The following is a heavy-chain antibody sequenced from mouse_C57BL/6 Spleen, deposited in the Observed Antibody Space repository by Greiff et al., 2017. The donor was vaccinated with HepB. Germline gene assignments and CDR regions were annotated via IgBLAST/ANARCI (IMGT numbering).Heavy chain of an antibody. CDR1: GFTFSSYA. CDR2: ISDGGSYT. V-gene: IGHV5-4*03. J-gene: IGHJ3*01. CDR3: ANRIAWFAY. Sequence: EVKLMESGGGLVKPGGSLKLSCAASGFTFSSYAMSWVRQTPEKRLEWVATISDGGSYTYYPDNVKGRFTISRDNAKNNLYLQMSHLKSEDTAMYYCANRIAWFAYWGQGTLVTVSA.